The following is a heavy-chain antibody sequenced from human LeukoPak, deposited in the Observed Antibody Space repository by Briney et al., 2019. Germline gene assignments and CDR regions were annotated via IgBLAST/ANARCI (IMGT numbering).Heavy chain of an antibody. CDR2: INHSGST. CDR1: GGSFSGYY. Sequence: SETLSLTCAVNGGSFSGYYWSWIRQPPGKGLEWIGEINHSGSTNYNPSLKSRVTISVDTSKNQFSLKLSSVTAADTAVYYCASLPRYYCSSTSCPKSWGQGTLVTVSS. V-gene: IGHV4-34*01. CDR3: ASLPRYYCSSTSCPKS. J-gene: IGHJ4*02. D-gene: IGHD2-2*01.